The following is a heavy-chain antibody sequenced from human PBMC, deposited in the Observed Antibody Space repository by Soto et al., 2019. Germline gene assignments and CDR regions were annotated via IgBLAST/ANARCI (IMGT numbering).Heavy chain of an antibody. CDR3: ASGATILYYPDY. Sequence: GGSLSLSCAASGFTFSDYYMSWIRQAPGKGLEWVSYISSSGSTIYYADSVKGRFTISRDNAKNSLYLQMNSLRAEDTAVYYCASGATILYYPDYWGQGTLVTVSS. D-gene: IGHD2-15*01. CDR1: GFTFSDYY. J-gene: IGHJ4*02. CDR2: ISSSGSTI. V-gene: IGHV3-11*01.